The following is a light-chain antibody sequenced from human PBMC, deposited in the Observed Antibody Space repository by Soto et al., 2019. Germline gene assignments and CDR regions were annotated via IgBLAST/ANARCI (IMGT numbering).Light chain of an antibody. Sequence: QMTQSPSTLSSSLGDSVTITCRGSQSISSWLAWYQQKPGKAPKLLIYKAYSLESGVPSRFSGSGSGTEFTLTISSLQPDDFATYYCQQYNSYSPWTCGQGTKVDIK. V-gene: IGKV1-5*03. J-gene: IGKJ1*01. CDR2: KAY. CDR1: QSISSW. CDR3: QQYNSYSPWT.